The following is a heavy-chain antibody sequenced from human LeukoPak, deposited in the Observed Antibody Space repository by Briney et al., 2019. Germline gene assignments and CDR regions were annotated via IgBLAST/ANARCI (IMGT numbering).Heavy chain of an antibody. V-gene: IGHV4-31*03. CDR1: GGSISSGGYY. CDR3: ALGYCGGGSCYAREYFQH. D-gene: IGHD2-15*01. J-gene: IGHJ1*01. CDR2: IYYSGST. Sequence: SETLSLTCTVSGGSISSGGYYWTWIRQHPGKGLEWIGYIYYSGSTYYNPSLKSRVTISVDTSKNQFSLRLSPVTAADTAVYYCALGYCGGGSCYAREYFQHWGQGTLVTVSS.